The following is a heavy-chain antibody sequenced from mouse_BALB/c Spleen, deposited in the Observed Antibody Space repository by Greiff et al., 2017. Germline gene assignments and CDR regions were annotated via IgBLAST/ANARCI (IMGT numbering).Heavy chain of an antibody. D-gene: IGHD2-3*01. V-gene: IGHV5-17*02. J-gene: IGHJ2*01. Sequence: EVQVVESGGGLVQPGGSRKLSCAASGFTFSSFGMHWVRQAPEKGLEWVAYISSGSSTIYYADTVKGRFTISRDNPKNTLFLQMTSLRSEDTAMYYCARTAGYYEDYWGQGTTLTVSS. CDR1: GFTFSSFG. CDR2: ISSGSSTI. CDR3: ARTAGYYEDY.